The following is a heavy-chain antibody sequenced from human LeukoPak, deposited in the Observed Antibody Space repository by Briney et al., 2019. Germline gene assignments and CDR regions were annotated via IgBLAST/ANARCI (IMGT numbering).Heavy chain of an antibody. CDR2: IYYSGST. D-gene: IGHD5-18*01. CDR1: GGSISSSSYD. J-gene: IGHJ4*02. Sequence: SETLSLTCTVSGGSISSSSYDWGWIRQPPGKGLEWIGSIYYSGSTYYNPSLKSRVTISVDTSKNHFSLQLSSVTAADTSVYYCARQRTGYGYGYYFDYWGQGTLVTVSS. V-gene: IGHV4-39*01. CDR3: ARQRTGYGYGYYFDY.